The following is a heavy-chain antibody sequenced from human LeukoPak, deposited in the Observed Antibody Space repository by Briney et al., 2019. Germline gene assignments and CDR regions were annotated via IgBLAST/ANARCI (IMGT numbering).Heavy chain of an antibody. CDR3: ARGSSGRSLPNWFDP. V-gene: IGHV1-69*04. Sequence: ASVKVSCKASGGTFSSYAISWVRQAPGQGLEWMGRIIPILGIANYAQKFQGRVTITADKSTSTAYMELSSLRSEDTAVYYCARGSSGRSLPNWFDPWGQGTLVTVSS. D-gene: IGHD6-19*01. CDR1: GGTFSSYA. CDR2: IIPILGIA. J-gene: IGHJ5*02.